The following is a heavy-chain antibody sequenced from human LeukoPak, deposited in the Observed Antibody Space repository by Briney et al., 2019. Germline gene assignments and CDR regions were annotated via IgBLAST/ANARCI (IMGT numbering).Heavy chain of an antibody. CDR2: ISYSGST. V-gene: IGHV4-59*08. CDR3: ARHPELYFFDY. CDR1: GASISSYY. Sequence: SETLSLTCTVSGASISSYYWSWIRQPPGKGLEWIGYISYSGSTNYNPSLKSRVTISADTSKNQVSLTLSSVTAADTAVYYCARHPELYFFDYWGQGTLVSVSS. J-gene: IGHJ4*02. D-gene: IGHD3-10*01.